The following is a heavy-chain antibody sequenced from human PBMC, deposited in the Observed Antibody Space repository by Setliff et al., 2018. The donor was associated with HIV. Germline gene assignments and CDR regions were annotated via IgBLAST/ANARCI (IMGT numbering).Heavy chain of an antibody. J-gene: IGHJ4*02. V-gene: IGHV3-23*01. CDR2: ISSGIGTT. CDR1: GFTFSSKA. Sequence: GGSLRLSCAASGFTFSSKAMSWVRQAPGKGLEWVSDISSGIGTTYYADSVKGRFTISRDNSKNTLYLQMNSLRAEDTATYYCAKAKTQLWGQGTLVTVSS. D-gene: IGHD6-13*01. CDR3: AKAKTQL.